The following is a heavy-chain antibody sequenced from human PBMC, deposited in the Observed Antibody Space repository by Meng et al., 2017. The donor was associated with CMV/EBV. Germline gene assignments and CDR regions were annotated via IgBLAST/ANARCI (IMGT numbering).Heavy chain of an antibody. CDR2: INHSGST. CDR1: GVSFRGYY. CDR3: ASLNYCSSTSCSRRFDY. D-gene: IGHD2-2*01. V-gene: IGHV4-34*01. J-gene: IGHJ4*02. Sequence: GVSFRGYYWILIRQRSGQVLEWIGEINHSGSTNINPYLQRRVTISVHTSMNQFSLKLSSVTAADTAVYYCASLNYCSSTSCSRRFDYWGQGTLVTVSS.